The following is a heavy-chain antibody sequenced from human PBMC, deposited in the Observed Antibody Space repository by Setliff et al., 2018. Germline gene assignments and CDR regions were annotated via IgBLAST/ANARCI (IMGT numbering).Heavy chain of an antibody. J-gene: IGHJ4*02. V-gene: IGHV3-48*03. CDR3: ARDQGSYGYRAFDY. D-gene: IGHD5-18*01. Sequence: GGSLRLSCAASGFTFSAYELNWVRQAPGKGLEWVSYISSGGSAVYYADSVKGRFTISRDNAKNSLYLQMNSLRAEDTAVYYCARDQGSYGYRAFDYWGQGTLVTVSS. CDR1: GFTFSAYE. CDR2: ISSGGSAV.